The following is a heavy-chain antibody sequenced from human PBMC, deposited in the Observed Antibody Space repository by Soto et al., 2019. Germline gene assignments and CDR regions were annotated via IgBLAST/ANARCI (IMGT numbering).Heavy chain of an antibody. CDR2: INPSGGSS. V-gene: IGHV1-46*03. D-gene: IGHD2-2*01. Sequence: ASVKVSCKASGYTFTSYYMHWVRQAPGQGLEWMGIINPSGGSSSYAQKFQGRVTMARDTSTSTVYMELSSLRSEDTAVYYCASSTRYYYMDVWGKGTTVTVSS. J-gene: IGHJ6*03. CDR1: GYTFTSYY. CDR3: ASSTRYYYMDV.